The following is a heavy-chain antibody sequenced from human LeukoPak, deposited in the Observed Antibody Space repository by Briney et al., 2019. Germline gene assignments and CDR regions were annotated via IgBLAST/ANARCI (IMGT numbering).Heavy chain of an antibody. CDR1: GGSISSSSYY. Sequence: SETLSLTCTVSGGSISSSSYYWGWIRQPPGKGLEWIGSIYYSGSTYYNPSLKSRVTISVDTSKNQFSLKLSSVTAADTAVYYCARGGYSYGYRYFDYWGQGTLVTVSS. J-gene: IGHJ4*02. D-gene: IGHD5-18*01. V-gene: IGHV4-39*07. CDR3: ARGGYSYGYRYFDY. CDR2: IYYSGST.